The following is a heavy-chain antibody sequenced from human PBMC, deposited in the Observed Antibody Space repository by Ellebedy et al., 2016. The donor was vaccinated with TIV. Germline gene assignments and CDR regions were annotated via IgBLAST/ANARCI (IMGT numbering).Heavy chain of an antibody. CDR2: ILPIFGTT. V-gene: IGHV1-69*13. CDR1: GGSFSTYA. Sequence: AASVKVSCKASGGSFSTYAISWVRQAPGQGLEWMGGILPIFGTTEYAQKFQGRVTITADESTSTTYMELSSLRAEDTAVYKCAKSYSNSPNFYYHHGLDVWGQGTTVTVSS. J-gene: IGHJ6*02. CDR3: AKSYSNSPNFYYHHGLDV. D-gene: IGHD4-11*01.